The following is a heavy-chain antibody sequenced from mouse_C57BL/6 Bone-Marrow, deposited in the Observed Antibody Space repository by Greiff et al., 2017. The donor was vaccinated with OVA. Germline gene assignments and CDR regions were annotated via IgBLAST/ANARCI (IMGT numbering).Heavy chain of an antibody. D-gene: IGHD3-3*01. J-gene: IGHJ2*01. V-gene: IGHV8-12*01. CDR3: ARREGAYYFDY. Sequence: QVTLKESGPGILQSSQTLSLTCSFSGFSLSTSGMGVSWIRQPSGKGLEWLAHIYCDDDKRYNPSLKSRLTISKDTSRNQVFLKITSVDTADTATYYCARREGAYYFDYWGQGTTLTVSS. CDR1: GFSLSTSGMG. CDR2: IYCDDDK.